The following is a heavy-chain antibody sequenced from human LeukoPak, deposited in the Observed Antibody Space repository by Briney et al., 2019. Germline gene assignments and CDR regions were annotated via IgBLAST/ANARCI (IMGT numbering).Heavy chain of an antibody. D-gene: IGHD1-26*01. V-gene: IGHV3-48*02. Sequence: GGSLRLSCAASGFTFSSYSMNWVRQAPGKGLEWVSYITASGTAMFYADSVKGRFTISRDNAKNSLYLQMNSLRDEDTAVYYCASSGSYRFDYWGQGTLVTVSS. CDR1: GFTFSSYS. CDR3: ASSGSYRFDY. CDR2: ITASGTAM. J-gene: IGHJ4*02.